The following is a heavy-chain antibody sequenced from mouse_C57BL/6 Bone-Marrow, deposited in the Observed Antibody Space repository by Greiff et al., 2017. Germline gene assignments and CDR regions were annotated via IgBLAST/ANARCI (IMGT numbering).Heavy chain of an antibody. Sequence: VQLQQSGAELVRPGASVKLSCKASGYTFTDYYINWVKQRPGQGLEWIARIYPGSGNTYYNEKFKGKATLTVEKSSSTAYMQLSSLTSEDSAVYFCAIYDYVWYFDVWGTGTTVTVSS. CDR2: IYPGSGNT. J-gene: IGHJ1*03. CDR3: AIYDYVWYFDV. CDR1: GYTFTDYY. D-gene: IGHD2-4*01. V-gene: IGHV1-76*01.